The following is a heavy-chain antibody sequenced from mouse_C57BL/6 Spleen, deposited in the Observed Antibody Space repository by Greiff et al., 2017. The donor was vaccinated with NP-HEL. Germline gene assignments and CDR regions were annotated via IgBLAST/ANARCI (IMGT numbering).Heavy chain of an antibody. CDR3: ARESSIYYDYDDLDY. Sequence: VQLQQSGPELVKPGASVKISCKASGYAFSSSWMNWVKQRPGKGLEWIGRIYPGDGDTNYNGKFKGKATLTADKSSSTAYLQLSSLTSEDSAVYFCARESSIYYDYDDLDYWGQGTTLTVSS. CDR2: IYPGDGDT. D-gene: IGHD2-4*01. CDR1: GYAFSSSW. V-gene: IGHV1-82*01. J-gene: IGHJ2*01.